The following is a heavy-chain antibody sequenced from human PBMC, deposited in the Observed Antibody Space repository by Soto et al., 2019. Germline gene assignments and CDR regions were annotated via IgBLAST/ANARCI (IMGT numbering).Heavy chain of an antibody. D-gene: IGHD6-19*01. CDR1: GFTFSSYA. CDR2: ISYDGSNK. Sequence: QVQLVESGGGVVQPGRSLRLSCAASGFTFSSYAMHWVRQAPGKGLELVAVISYDGSNKYYADSVKGRFTISRDNSKNTLYLQMNSLRAEDTAVYYCARDLLIAVAGIDYWGQGTLVTVSS. V-gene: IGHV3-30-3*01. J-gene: IGHJ4*02. CDR3: ARDLLIAVAGIDY.